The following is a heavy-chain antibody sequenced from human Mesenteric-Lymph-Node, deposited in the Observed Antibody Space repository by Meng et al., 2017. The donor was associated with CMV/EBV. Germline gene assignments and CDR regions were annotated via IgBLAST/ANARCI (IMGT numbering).Heavy chain of an antibody. Sequence: GESLKISCVASGFTFSSYAMSWVRQAPGKGLEWVSTISGSGGSTYYADSVKGRFTISRDNSKNTLYLQMNSLRAEDTAVYYCAKAYDDFWSGYYIDWFDPWGQGTLVTVSS. J-gene: IGHJ5*02. CDR2: ISGSGGST. D-gene: IGHD3-3*01. CDR3: AKAYDDFWSGYYIDWFDP. CDR1: GFTFSSYA. V-gene: IGHV3-23*01.